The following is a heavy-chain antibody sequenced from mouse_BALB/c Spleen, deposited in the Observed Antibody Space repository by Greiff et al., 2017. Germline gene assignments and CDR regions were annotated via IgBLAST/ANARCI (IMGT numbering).Heavy chain of an antibody. Sequence: SGAELVRPGASVTLSCKASGYTFTDYEMHWVKQTPVHGLEWIGAIDPETGGTAYNQKFKGKATLTADKSSSTAYMELRSLTSEDSAVYYCTRSALRLGAMDYWGQGTSVTVSS. CDR3: TRSALRLGAMDY. V-gene: IGHV1-15*01. D-gene: IGHD1-2*01. CDR1: GYTFTDYE. CDR2: IDPETGGT. J-gene: IGHJ4*01.